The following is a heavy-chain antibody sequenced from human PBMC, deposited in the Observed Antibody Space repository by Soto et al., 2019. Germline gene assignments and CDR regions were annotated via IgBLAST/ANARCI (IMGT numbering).Heavy chain of an antibody. Sequence: GASVKVSCKASGYTFTSYGISWVRQAPGQGLEWMGWISAYNGNTNYAQKLQGRVTMTTDTSTSTAYMELRSLRSDDTAVYYCGTMPIVVEPAPMDVWGPGTSVTVSS. V-gene: IGHV1-18*04. J-gene: IGHJ6*02. CDR1: GYTFTSYG. CDR3: GTMPIVVEPAPMDV. CDR2: ISAYNGNT. D-gene: IGHD2-2*01.